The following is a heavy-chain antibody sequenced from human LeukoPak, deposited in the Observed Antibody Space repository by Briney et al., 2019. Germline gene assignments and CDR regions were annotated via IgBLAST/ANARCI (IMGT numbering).Heavy chain of an antibody. V-gene: IGHV3-74*01. Sequence: GGSLRLSCAASGFTFSGYWMHWVRQAPGKGLVWVSRINSDGSSTSYADSVKGRFTISRDNAKNTLYLQMNSLRAEDTAVYYCAREAVAGENWFDPWGQGTLVTVSS. CDR2: INSDGSST. CDR1: GFTFSGYW. CDR3: AREAVAGENWFDP. J-gene: IGHJ5*02. D-gene: IGHD6-19*01.